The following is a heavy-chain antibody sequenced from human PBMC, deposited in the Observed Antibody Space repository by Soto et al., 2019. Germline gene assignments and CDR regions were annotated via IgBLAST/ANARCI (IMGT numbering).Heavy chain of an antibody. D-gene: IGHD6-13*01. CDR3: ASDEIAAAGYWFDP. CDR1: GGSVSSDNYY. J-gene: IGHJ5*02. CDR2: IYYSGST. V-gene: IGHV4-61*01. Sequence: SETLSLTCTVSGGSVSSDNYYWSWIRQPPGKGLEWIGYIYYSGSTNYNPSLKSRVTISVDTSKNQFSPNLNSVPAADTAVYYCASDEIAAAGYWFDPWGQRTLVTVSS.